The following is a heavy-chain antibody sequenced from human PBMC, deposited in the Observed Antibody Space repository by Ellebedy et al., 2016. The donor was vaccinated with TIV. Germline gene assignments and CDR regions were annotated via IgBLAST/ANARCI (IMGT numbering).Heavy chain of an antibody. CDR1: GFTFSGYF. Sequence: GESLKISCAASGFTFSGYFMNWIRQAPGKGLEWVSFIGSRGAAIYYADSVKGRFTISRDNAENSLYLQMNSLRVEDTAVYYCARGLDYYDNSGYYYQDFHYWGQGTLVTVSS. V-gene: IGHV3-11*01. D-gene: IGHD3-22*01. CDR3: ARGLDYYDNSGYYYQDFHY. CDR2: IGSRGAAI. J-gene: IGHJ4*02.